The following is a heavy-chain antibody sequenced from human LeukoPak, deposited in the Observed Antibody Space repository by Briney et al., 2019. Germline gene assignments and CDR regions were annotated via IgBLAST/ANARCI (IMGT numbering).Heavy chain of an antibody. Sequence: GGSLRRSCAASGFTFCSYEMNWVRPAPGKGLEWGSYISSSGSTIYYADSVKGRFTLSTDNAKNSLYLQMNSLRAEDTAVYYCAELGITMIGGVWGKGTTVTISS. V-gene: IGHV3-48*03. CDR3: AELGITMIGGV. J-gene: IGHJ6*04. CDR1: GFTFCSYE. D-gene: IGHD3-10*02. CDR2: ISSSGSTI.